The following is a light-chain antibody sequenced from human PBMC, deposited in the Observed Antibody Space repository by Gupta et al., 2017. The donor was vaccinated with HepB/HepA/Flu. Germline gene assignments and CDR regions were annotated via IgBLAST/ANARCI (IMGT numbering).Light chain of an antibody. CDR1: SGLHVGTHN. Sequence: QAVVTPPSSLSASPGASPSLTCTLRSGLHVGTHNICWYQQKPGSPPHFLLRYKSDSDKQQGSGVPSRFSGSKDASANAGILLISGLQSEDESDYYCNIWHSSAWVFGGGTKLTVL. J-gene: IGLJ3*02. CDR2: YKSDSDK. CDR3: NIWHSSAWV. V-gene: IGLV5-45*02.